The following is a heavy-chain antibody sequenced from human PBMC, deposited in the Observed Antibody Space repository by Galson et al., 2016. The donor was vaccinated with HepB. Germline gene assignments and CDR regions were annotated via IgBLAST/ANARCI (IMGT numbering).Heavy chain of an antibody. J-gene: IGHJ4*02. V-gene: IGHV5-51*01. Sequence: QSGAEVKKAGESLKISCKGSGSNFTSYWIAWVRQMPGKGLEWMGIIYPGDSDTRYSPSFQGQVTMSADKSISTAYLQWSSLKASDTAMYYCATVYSGYDLFYFDYWGQGTLVTVSS. CDR1: GSNFTSYW. CDR3: ATVYSGYDLFYFDY. CDR2: IYPGDSDT. D-gene: IGHD5-12*01.